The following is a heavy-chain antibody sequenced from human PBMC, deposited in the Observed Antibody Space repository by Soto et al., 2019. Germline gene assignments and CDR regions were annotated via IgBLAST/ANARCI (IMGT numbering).Heavy chain of an antibody. CDR3: SRVSPRYYDILTGYPYFDY. CDR1: GFTFSSYW. J-gene: IGHJ4*02. Sequence: GGSLRLSCAASGFTFSSYWMSWVRQAPGKGLEWVANIKQDGSEKYYVDSGKGRLTISRDNAKNSLYLQMNSLRAEDKAVDYWSRVSPRYYDILTGYPYFDYWGQGTLVTVSS. V-gene: IGHV3-7*01. CDR2: IKQDGSEK. D-gene: IGHD3-9*01.